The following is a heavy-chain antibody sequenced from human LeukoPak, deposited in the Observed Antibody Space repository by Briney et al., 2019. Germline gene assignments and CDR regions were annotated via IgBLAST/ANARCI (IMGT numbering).Heavy chain of an antibody. J-gene: IGHJ4*02. CDR1: GFTFSSYS. CDR2: ISSSSSYI. V-gene: IGHV3-21*01. CDR3: ASFGTRRYYDILTGYYNANDY. D-gene: IGHD3-9*01. Sequence: KPGGSLRLSCAASGFTFSSYSMNWVRQAPGKGLGWVSSISSSSSYIYYADSVKGRFTISRDNAKNSLYLQMNSLRAEDTAVYYCASFGTRRYYDILTGYYNANDYWGQGTLVTVSS.